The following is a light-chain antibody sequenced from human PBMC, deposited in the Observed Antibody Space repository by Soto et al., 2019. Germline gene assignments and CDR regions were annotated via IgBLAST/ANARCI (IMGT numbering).Light chain of an antibody. CDR2: EDT. CDR1: SSDVGNYNR. Sequence: QSALSQPASVSGSRGQSITISCTGTSSDVGNYNRVSWYQQFPGKAPKLMIFEDTKRPSGVSHRFSGSKAGNTASLTIAGLQPEDAADYYCCSYAGSSTMTFGGGTQLTVL. CDR3: CSYAGSSTMT. J-gene: IGLJ7*01. V-gene: IGLV2-23*01.